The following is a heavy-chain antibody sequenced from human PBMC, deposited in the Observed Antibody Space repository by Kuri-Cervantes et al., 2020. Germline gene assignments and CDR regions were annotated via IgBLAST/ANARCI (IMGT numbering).Heavy chain of an antibody. CDR2: IGTSDGNT. CDR1: GFTFSNYA. CDR3: AMVGVVRGAQADGMDV. Sequence: GESLKISCATSGFTFSNYAMSWVRQAPGKGLEWVSTIGTSDGNTIYAASVKGRFIISRDNSRNTVSLQLNSLRDEDTAIYYCAMVGVVRGAQADGMDVWGQGTTVTVSS. J-gene: IGHJ6*02. D-gene: IGHD3-10*01. V-gene: IGHV3-23*01.